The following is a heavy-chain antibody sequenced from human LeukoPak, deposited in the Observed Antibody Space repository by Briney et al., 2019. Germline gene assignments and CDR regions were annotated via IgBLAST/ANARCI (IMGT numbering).Heavy chain of an antibody. J-gene: IGHJ1*01. Sequence: GASVKVSCKASGYTFTGYYMHWVRQAPGQGLKWMGWINPNSGGTNYAQKFQGRVTMTRETSISTAYMELSRLRSDDTAVYYCARDPDEVVVPAAPQHWGQGTLVTVSS. D-gene: IGHD2-2*01. CDR3: ARDPDEVVVPAAPQH. V-gene: IGHV1-2*02. CDR2: INPNSGGT. CDR1: GYTFTGYY.